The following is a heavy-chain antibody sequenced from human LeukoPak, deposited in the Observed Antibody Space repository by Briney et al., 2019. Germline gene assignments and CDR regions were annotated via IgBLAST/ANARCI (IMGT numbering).Heavy chain of an antibody. CDR2: INPSGGST. D-gene: IGHD3-22*01. CDR3: GREGYYDSSGQESSQQ. J-gene: IGHJ1*01. CDR1: GYTFTSYY. V-gene: IGHV1-46*01. Sequence: GASVKVSCKASGYTFTSYYMHWVRQAPGQGLEWMGIINPSGGSTSYAQKFQGRVTMTRDTSTSTVYMELSSLRSEDTAAYYCGREGYYDSSGQESSQQWGQGTRVTVS.